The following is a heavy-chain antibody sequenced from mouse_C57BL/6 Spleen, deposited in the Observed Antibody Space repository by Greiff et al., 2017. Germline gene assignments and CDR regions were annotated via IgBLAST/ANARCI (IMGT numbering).Heavy chain of an antibody. J-gene: IGHJ4*01. CDR1: GYSFTGYF. D-gene: IGHD2-4*01. CDR2: INPYNGDT. CDR3: ARGDDYDYYAMDY. V-gene: IGHV1-20*01. Sequence: DVKLQESGPELVKPGASVKISCKASGYSFTGYFMNWVMQSHGKSLEWIGRINPYNGDTFYNQKFKGKATLTVDKSSSTAHMELRSLTSEDSAVYYWARGDDYDYYAMDYWGQGTSVTVYS.